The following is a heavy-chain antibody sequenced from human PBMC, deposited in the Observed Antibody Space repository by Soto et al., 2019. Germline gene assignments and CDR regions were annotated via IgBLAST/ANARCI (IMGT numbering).Heavy chain of an antibody. CDR3: ARDFSSGWPYTSYYYYYGMDV. CDR1: GFTFSSYA. CDR2: ISYDGSNK. V-gene: IGHV3-30-3*01. Sequence: QVQLVESGGGVVQPGRSLRLSCAASGFTFSSYAMHWVRQAPGKGLEWVAVISYDGSNKYYADSVKGRFTISRVNSKNTLYLQMNSLRAEDTAVYYCARDFSSGWPYTSYYYYYGMDVWGQGTTVTVSS. J-gene: IGHJ6*02. D-gene: IGHD6-19*01.